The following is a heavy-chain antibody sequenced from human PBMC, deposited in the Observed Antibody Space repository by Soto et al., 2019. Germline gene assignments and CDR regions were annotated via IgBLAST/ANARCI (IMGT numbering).Heavy chain of an antibody. CDR2: INPSGGST. Sequence: SVKVSCKASGYTFTSYYMDWVRQAPGQGLEWMGIINPSGGSTSYAQKFQGRVTMTRDTSTSTVYMELSSLRSEDTAVYYCARNVEIYYCGSGTPASIDYWGQGTLVTVSS. V-gene: IGHV1-46*01. CDR1: GYTFTSYY. D-gene: IGHD3-10*01. J-gene: IGHJ4*02. CDR3: ARNVEIYYCGSGTPASIDY.